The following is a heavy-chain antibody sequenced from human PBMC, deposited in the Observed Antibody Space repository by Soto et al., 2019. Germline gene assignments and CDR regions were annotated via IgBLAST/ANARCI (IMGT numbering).Heavy chain of an antibody. Sequence: ASVKVSCKASGYTFTSYYMHWVRQAPGQGLEWMGIINPSGGSTSYAQKFQGRVTMTRDTSTSTVYMELSSLRSEDTAVYYCARVPQHHILTGSYYFDYWGQGTLVTVSS. D-gene: IGHD3-9*01. CDR3: ARVPQHHILTGSYYFDY. J-gene: IGHJ4*02. CDR1: GYTFTSYY. CDR2: INPSGGST. V-gene: IGHV1-46*03.